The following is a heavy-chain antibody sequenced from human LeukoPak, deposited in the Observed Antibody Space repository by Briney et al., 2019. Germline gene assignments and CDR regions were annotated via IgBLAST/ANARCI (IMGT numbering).Heavy chain of an antibody. D-gene: IGHD2-15*01. V-gene: IGHV1-69*04. Sequence: ASVKVSCKASGGTFSSYAISWVRQAPGQGLEWMGRIIPILGIANYAQKFQGRVTITADKSTSTAYMELSSLRSEDTAVYYCAVGAGYLYYYYYGMDVWGRGTTVTVSS. CDR3: AVGAGYLYYYYYGMDV. CDR2: IIPILGIA. J-gene: IGHJ6*02. CDR1: GGTFSSYA.